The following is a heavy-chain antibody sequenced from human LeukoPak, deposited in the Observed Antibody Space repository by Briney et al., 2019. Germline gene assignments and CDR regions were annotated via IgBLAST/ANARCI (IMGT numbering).Heavy chain of an antibody. D-gene: IGHD3-9*01. CDR1: GYTFTSYY. CDR3: ASDILTGYPLGDY. Sequence: ASVKVSCKASGYTFTSYYMHWVRQAPGQGLEWMGIINPSGGSTSYAQKFQGRVTMTRDTSTSTVYMELSGLRSEDTAVYYCASDILTGYPLGDYWGQGTLVTVSS. J-gene: IGHJ4*02. CDR2: INPSGGST. V-gene: IGHV1-46*01.